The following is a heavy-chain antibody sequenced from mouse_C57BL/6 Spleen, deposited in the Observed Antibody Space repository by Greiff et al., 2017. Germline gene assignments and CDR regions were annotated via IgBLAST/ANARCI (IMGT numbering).Heavy chain of an antibody. D-gene: IGHD3-2*02. Sequence: VQLQQSGPELVKPGASVKISCKASGYTFTDYYMNWVKQSHGKSLEWIGDINPNNGGTSYNQKFKGKATLTVDKSSSTAYMELRSLTSEDSAVYYCARGDRAAQAFDYWGQGTTLPVSP. V-gene: IGHV1-26*01. J-gene: IGHJ2*01. CDR3: ARGDRAAQAFDY. CDR2: INPNNGGT. CDR1: GYTFTDYY.